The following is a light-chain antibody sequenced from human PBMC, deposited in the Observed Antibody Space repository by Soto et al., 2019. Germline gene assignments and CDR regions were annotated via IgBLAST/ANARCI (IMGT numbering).Light chain of an antibody. CDR2: AAS. J-gene: IGKJ2*01. CDR3: QQYGSSSYT. Sequence: DIQMTQSPSSLSASVGDRVTITCRASQSISSYLNWYQQKPGKAPKLLIYAASSLQSGVPSRFSGSGSGTDFTLTISRLEPEDFAVYYCQQYGSSSYTFGQGTRLEIK. V-gene: IGKV1-39*01. CDR1: QSISSY.